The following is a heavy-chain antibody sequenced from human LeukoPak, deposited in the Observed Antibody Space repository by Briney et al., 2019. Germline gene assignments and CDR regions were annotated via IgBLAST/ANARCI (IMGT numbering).Heavy chain of an antibody. Sequence: GGSLRLSCAASEFSVGSNYMTWVRQAPGKGLEWVSLIYSGGSTCYADSVKGRFTISRDNSKNTLYLQMNSLRAEDTAVYYCARDPQFYGSGSYYNVVTYYMDVWGKGTTVTVSS. D-gene: IGHD3-10*01. CDR1: EFSVGSNY. CDR3: ARDPQFYGSGSYYNVVTYYMDV. V-gene: IGHV3-66*01. J-gene: IGHJ6*03. CDR2: IYSGGST.